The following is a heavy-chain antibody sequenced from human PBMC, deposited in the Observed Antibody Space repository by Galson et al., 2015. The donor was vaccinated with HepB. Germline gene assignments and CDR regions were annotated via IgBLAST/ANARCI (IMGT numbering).Heavy chain of an antibody. CDR3: VRARAMVTHFFDY. CDR1: GYSISSDYY. CDR2: IDHSEST. J-gene: IGHJ4*02. D-gene: IGHD5-18*01. Sequence: ETLSLTCNVSGYSISSDYYWGWIRQPPGKGLEWIGTIDHSESTYYSPSLKSRVTISVDTSKNQFSLRLSSMTAADTAVYFCVRARAMVTHFFDYWGQGTLVTVSS. V-gene: IGHV4-38-2*02.